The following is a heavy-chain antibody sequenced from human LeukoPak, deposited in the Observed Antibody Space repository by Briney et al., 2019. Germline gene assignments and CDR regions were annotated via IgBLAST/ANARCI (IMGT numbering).Heavy chain of an antibody. CDR1: GFSFSAYW. Sequence: GGSLRLSCAASGFSFSAYWMTWVRQAPGTGLEWVANINPAGSETYYVDPVKGRFSISRDNAKNLVYLQMNSLRAEDTAVYHCARFGYVAAVGVWGQGTPVTVSS. V-gene: IGHV3-7*01. CDR3: ARFGYVAAVGV. D-gene: IGHD2-15*01. CDR2: INPAGSET. J-gene: IGHJ4*02.